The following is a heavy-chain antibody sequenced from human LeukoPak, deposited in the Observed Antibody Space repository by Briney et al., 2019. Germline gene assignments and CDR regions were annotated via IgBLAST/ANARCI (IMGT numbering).Heavy chain of an antibody. D-gene: IGHD6-19*01. V-gene: IGHV3-7*01. Sequence: PGGSLRLSCAASGFSFNSYWMNWVRQAPGKGLEWVATINQNGSEKYYVDSVKGRFTISRDNAKNSLCLQMSSLRAEDAAVYYCARDQGAGSDYWGQGALVTVSS. J-gene: IGHJ4*02. CDR1: GFSFNSYW. CDR3: ARDQGAGSDY. CDR2: INQNGSEK.